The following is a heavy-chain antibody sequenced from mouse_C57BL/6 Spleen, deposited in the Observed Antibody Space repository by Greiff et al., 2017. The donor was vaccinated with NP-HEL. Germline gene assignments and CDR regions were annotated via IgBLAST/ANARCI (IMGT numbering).Heavy chain of an antibody. CDR1: GYTFTSYW. Sequence: QVHVKQPGAELVKPGASVKLSCKASGYTFTSYWMHWVKQRPGQGLEWIGMIHPNSGSTNYNEKFKSKATLTVDKSSSTAYMQLSSLTSEDSAVYYCARSPTGPDDWGQGTTLTVAS. V-gene: IGHV1-64*01. D-gene: IGHD4-1*02. J-gene: IGHJ2*01. CDR2: IHPNSGST. CDR3: ARSPTGPDD.